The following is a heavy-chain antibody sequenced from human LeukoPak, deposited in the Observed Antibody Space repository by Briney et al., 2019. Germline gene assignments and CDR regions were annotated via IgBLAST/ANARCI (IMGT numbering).Heavy chain of an antibody. J-gene: IGHJ4*02. V-gene: IGHV1-2*02. CDR1: GYTFTGYY. CDR3: ARIPPTGEKNY. Sequence: ASVKVSCKASGYTFTGYYMHWVRQAPGQGLEWMGWINPSSGGTNYAQKFQGRVTMTRDTSISTAYMELSRLRSDDTAVYYCARIPPTGEKNYWGQGTLVTVSS. D-gene: IGHD7-27*01. CDR2: INPSSGGT.